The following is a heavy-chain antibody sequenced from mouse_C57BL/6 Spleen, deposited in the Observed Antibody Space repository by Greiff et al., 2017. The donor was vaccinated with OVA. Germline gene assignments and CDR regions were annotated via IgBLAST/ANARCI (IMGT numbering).Heavy chain of an antibody. J-gene: IGHJ4*01. V-gene: IGHV1-81*01. CDR1: GYTFTSYG. D-gene: IGHD2-4*01. CDR2: IYPSSGNT. Sequence: QVQLQQSGAELARPGASVKLSCKASGYTFTSYGISWVKQRTGQGLEWIGEIYPSSGNTYYNEKFKGKATLTADKSSSTAYMELRSLTSEDSAVYFCARREIYYDNAEAMDYWGQGTSVTVSS. CDR3: ARREIYYDNAEAMDY.